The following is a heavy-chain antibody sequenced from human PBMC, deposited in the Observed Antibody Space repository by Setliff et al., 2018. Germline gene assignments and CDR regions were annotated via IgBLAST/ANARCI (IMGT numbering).Heavy chain of an antibody. J-gene: IGHJ4*02. Sequence: GGSLRLSCVASGFTLSTYAMSWVRQAPGKGLEWVSVISDSGGSTYYADSVKGRFTISRDNSKNTLYLQMNSLRAEDTAVYYCAKDSGWFLPFDSWGQGTLVTVSS. CDR1: GFTLSTYA. CDR2: ISDSGGST. D-gene: IGHD6-19*01. V-gene: IGHV3-23*01. CDR3: AKDSGWFLPFDS.